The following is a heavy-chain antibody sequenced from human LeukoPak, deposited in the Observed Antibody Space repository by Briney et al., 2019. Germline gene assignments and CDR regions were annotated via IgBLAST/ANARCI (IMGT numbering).Heavy chain of an antibody. V-gene: IGHV3-7*01. Sequence: GGSLRLSCAASGFTFSSYWMSWVRQAPGKGLEWVGQISQDGSEKYYVDSVRGRFTFSRDNAKNSLYLQMNSLRAEDTAVYYCARVSIAVAGPFDYWGQGTLVTVSS. CDR1: GFTFSSYW. CDR3: ARVSIAVAGPFDY. D-gene: IGHD6-19*01. CDR2: ISQDGSEK. J-gene: IGHJ4*02.